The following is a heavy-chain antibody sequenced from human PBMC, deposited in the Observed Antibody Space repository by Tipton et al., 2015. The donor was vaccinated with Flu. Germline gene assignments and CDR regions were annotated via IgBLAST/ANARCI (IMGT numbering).Heavy chain of an antibody. Sequence: SLRLSCAASGFTVSSNYMSWVRQAPGKGLEWVSVIYSGGSTYYADSVKGRFTISRDNSKNTLYLQMNSLRAGDTAVYYCARAGTYYYDSSGCDAFDIWGQGTMVTVSS. D-gene: IGHD3-22*01. CDR2: IYSGGST. V-gene: IGHV3-53*01. CDR3: ARAGTYYYDSSGCDAFDI. J-gene: IGHJ3*02. CDR1: GFTVSSNY.